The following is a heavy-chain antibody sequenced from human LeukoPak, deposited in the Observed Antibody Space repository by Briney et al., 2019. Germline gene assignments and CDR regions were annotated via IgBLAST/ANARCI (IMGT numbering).Heavy chain of an antibody. CDR1: GGSFSGYY. V-gene: IGHV4-34*01. CDR3: ARDRYDSRIPGSYGMDV. CDR2: INHSGST. D-gene: IGHD3-22*01. J-gene: IGHJ6*02. Sequence: PSETLSLTCAVYGGSFSGYYWSWIRQPPGKGLEWIGEINHSGSTNYNPSLKSRVTISVDTSKNQFSLKLSSVTAADTAVYYCARDRYDSRIPGSYGMDVWGQGTTVTVSS.